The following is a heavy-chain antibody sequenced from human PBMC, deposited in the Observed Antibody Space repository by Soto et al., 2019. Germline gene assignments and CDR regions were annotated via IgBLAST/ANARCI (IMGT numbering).Heavy chain of an antibody. CDR2: MRNKPNGYTT. Sequence: EVQLVESGGGLVQPGGSLRLSCAASGFTFSDHYVDWVRQAPGKGLEWVGRMRNKPNGYTTEYAASVKGRFTFSRDDSKNSLYLQMDSLEIEVTDVYYCICCWGDYRYFDYWGQGTLVTVSS. V-gene: IGHV3-72*01. CDR1: GFTFSDHY. CDR3: ICCWGDYRYFDY. D-gene: IGHD4-17*01. J-gene: IGHJ4*02.